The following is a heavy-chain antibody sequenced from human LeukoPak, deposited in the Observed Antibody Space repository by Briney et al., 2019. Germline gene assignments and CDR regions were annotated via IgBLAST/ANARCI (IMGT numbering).Heavy chain of an antibody. Sequence: GGSLRLSCAASGFTFSSYGMHWVRQAPGKGLEWVAFIRYDGSNKYYADSVKGRFTISRDNSKNTLYLQMNSLRAEDTAVYYCAKDRKGGDSTRGYYFDYWGQGTLVTVSS. J-gene: IGHJ4*02. CDR3: AKDRKGGDSTRGYYFDY. CDR1: GFTFSSYG. D-gene: IGHD2-2*01. V-gene: IGHV3-30*02. CDR2: IRYDGSNK.